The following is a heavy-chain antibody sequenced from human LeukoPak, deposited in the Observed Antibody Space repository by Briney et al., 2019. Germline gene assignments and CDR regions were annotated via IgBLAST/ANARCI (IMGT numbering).Heavy chain of an antibody. V-gene: IGHV3-48*01. CDR1: GFTFSSYS. Sequence: GGSLRLSCAASGFTFSSYSMNWVRQAPGKGLEWVPYISSSSSTIYYADSVKGRFTISRDNAKNSLYLQVISLRAEDTAVYYCARAGGYCSSTSCRPTDYWGQGTLVTVSS. CDR3: ARAGGYCSSTSCRPTDY. CDR2: ISSSSSTI. D-gene: IGHD2-2*01. J-gene: IGHJ4*02.